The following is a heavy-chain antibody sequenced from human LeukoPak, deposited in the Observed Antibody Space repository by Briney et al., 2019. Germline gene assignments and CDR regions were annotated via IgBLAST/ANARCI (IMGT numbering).Heavy chain of an antibody. CDR2: IHTYNGHT. J-gene: IGHJ5*02. V-gene: IGHV1-18*01. CDR1: GYTFTSYG. CDR3: ARDQYYDSKGWFDP. Sequence: RASVKVSCKASGYTFTSYGISWVRQAPGQGLEWMGWIHTYNGHTNYAQKLQGGVTMTTDTSTSTAYMELRSLRSDDTAVYYCARDQYYDSKGWFDPWGQGTLVTVSS. D-gene: IGHD3-22*01.